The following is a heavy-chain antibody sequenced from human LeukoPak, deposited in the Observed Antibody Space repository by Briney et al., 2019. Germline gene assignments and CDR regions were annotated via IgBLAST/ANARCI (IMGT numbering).Heavy chain of an antibody. J-gene: IGHJ4*02. V-gene: IGHV4-4*02. CDR1: GASISSNNW. CDR3: AXAEPRGIIWHPY. CDR2: IYHSGST. Sequence: PSETLSLTCAVSGASISSNNWWWSWVRQPPGKGLEWIGEIYHSGSTNXNPXXKSRVTMSVDKSKNQFSLKLSSVTAADTAVYYCAXAEPRGIIWHPYWGQGTLVTVSS.